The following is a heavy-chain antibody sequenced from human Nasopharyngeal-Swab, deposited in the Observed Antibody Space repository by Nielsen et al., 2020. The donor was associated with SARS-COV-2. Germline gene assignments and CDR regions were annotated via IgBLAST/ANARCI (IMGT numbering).Heavy chain of an antibody. D-gene: IGHD3-10*01. CDR2: IFHSGDA. Sequence: SETLSLTCTVSGASISRGYYWGWIRPPPGQGLEWIGTIFHSGDANYTPSLKSRVTISVDTSKNQFSLKLTSVTAADTAVYYCAREWFGDYRFDPWGQGTLVTVSS. J-gene: IGHJ5*02. CDR1: GASISRGYY. CDR3: AREWFGDYRFDP. V-gene: IGHV4-38-2*02.